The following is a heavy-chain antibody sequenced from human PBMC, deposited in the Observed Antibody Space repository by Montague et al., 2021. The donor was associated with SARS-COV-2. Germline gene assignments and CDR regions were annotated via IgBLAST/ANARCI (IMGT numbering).Heavy chain of an antibody. CDR1: GGSISSSSYY. D-gene: IGHD3-22*01. J-gene: IGHJ4*02. CDR3: ARQSPVTMVVVVISGRFDY. Sequence: SETLSLTCTVSGGSISSSSYYWGWIRQPPGQGLEWNGSNYYSGSTXYNPTLKSRVTISVDTSKNLLSLKLSSVTAADTAVYYCARQSPVTMVVVVISGRFDYWGQGTLVTVSP. V-gene: IGHV4-39*01. CDR2: NYYSGST.